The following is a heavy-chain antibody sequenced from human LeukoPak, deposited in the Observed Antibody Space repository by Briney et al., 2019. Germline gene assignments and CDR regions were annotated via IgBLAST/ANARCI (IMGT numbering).Heavy chain of an antibody. CDR1: GGSFSGYY. CDR2: INHSGST. J-gene: IGHJ6*02. D-gene: IGHD3-22*01. Sequence: SETLSLTCAVYGGSFSGYYWSWIRQPPGKGLEWIGEINHSGSTNYNPFLKSRVTISVDTSKNQFSLKLSSVTAADTAVYYCARGYDSSDYGMDVWGQGTTVTVSS. CDR3: ARGYDSSDYGMDV. V-gene: IGHV4-34*01.